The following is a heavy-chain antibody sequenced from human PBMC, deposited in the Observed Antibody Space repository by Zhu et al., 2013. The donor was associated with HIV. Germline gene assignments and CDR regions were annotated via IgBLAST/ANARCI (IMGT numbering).Heavy chain of an antibody. CDR2: ISPIFGTT. CDR3: ARDHNSGYYSYFDY. Sequence: QVQLVQSGAEVKKPGSSVRVSCKASGGTFSNYAVSWVRQAPGQGLEWMGGISPIFGTTDYAQKFQGRVTITADRSTSTAYLELRSLRSDDTAVYYCARDHNSGYYSYFDYWGQGTLVTVSS. V-gene: IGHV1-69*06. J-gene: IGHJ4*02. CDR1: GGTFSNYA. D-gene: IGHD3-22*01.